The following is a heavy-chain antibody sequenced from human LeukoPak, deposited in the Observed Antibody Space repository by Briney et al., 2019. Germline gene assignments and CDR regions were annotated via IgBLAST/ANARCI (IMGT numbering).Heavy chain of an antibody. J-gene: IGHJ4*02. Sequence: ASVKVSCKASGGTFSSYAISWVRQAPGQGLEWMGRIIPILGIANYAQKFQGRVTITADKSTSTAYMELSSLRSEDTAVYYCARAGASYCGGDCHLDYWGQGTLVTVSS. D-gene: IGHD2-21*02. CDR2: IIPILGIA. CDR1: GGTFSSYA. V-gene: IGHV1-69*04. CDR3: ARAGASYCGGDCHLDY.